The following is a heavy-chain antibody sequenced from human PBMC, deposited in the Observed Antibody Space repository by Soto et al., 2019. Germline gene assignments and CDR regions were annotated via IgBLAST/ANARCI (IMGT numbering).Heavy chain of an antibody. J-gene: IGHJ6*02. V-gene: IGHV3-73*02. Sequence: EVQLVESGGGLVQPGESLKLSCAASGFTFRGSAMHWVRQASGKGLEWVGRIRTKANSYATAYAASVQGRFTISRDDAKITAYPQINSIKADDTPVYYCTGSLLAYCSGGKCHTDYYYYGMDVWGPWTAVTVSS. CDR1: GFTFRGSA. CDR3: TGSLLAYCSGGKCHTDYYYYGMDV. CDR2: IRTKANSYAT. D-gene: IGHD2-15*01.